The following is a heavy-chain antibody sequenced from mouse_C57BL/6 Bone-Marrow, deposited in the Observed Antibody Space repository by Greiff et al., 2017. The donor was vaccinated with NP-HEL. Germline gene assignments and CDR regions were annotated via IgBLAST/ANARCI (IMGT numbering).Heavy chain of an antibody. V-gene: IGHV1-69*01. J-gene: IGHJ2*01. CDR3: ARGAMYYFDY. CDR2: IDPSDSYT. CDR1: GYTFTSYW. Sequence: QVQLQQPGAELVMPGASVKLSCKASGYTFTSYWMHWVKQRPGQGLEWIGEIDPSDSYTNYNQKVKGKSTLTVDKSSGTAYMQLSSLTSEDSAVYYCARGAMYYFDYWGQGTTLTVSS.